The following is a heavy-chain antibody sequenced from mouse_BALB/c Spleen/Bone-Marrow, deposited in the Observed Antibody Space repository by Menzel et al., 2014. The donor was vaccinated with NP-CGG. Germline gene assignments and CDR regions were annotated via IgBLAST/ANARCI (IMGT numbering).Heavy chain of an antibody. V-gene: IGHV2-9*02. D-gene: IGHD2-13*01. CDR2: IWAGGST. Sequence: VMLVESGPGLVAPSQSLSITCTVSGFSLSHYGVHWVRQPPGKGLEWLGVIWAGGSTNYITALMSRLTISKDNSKSQVFLKMHSLQTDDTAMYFCARAGDSDYAMDYWGQGTSVTVSS. CDR3: ARAGDSDYAMDY. J-gene: IGHJ4*01. CDR1: GFSLSHYG.